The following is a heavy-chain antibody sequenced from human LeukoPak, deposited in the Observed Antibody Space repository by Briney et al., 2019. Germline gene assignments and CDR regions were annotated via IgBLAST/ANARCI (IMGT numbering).Heavy chain of an antibody. CDR1: GGSISSGSYY. J-gene: IGHJ4*02. CDR3: ARHSSSDIDY. D-gene: IGHD6-6*01. CDR2: IYTSGST. Sequence: SQTLSLTCTVTGGSISSGSYYWSWIRQPAGKGLEWIGRIYTSGSTNYNPSLKSRVTISVDTSKNQFSLKLSSVTAADTAVYYCARHSSSDIDYWGQGTLVTVSS. V-gene: IGHV4-61*02.